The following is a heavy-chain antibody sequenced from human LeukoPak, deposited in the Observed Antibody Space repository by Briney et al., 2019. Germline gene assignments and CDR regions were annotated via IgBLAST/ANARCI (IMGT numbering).Heavy chain of an antibody. D-gene: IGHD2-15*01. J-gene: IGHJ4*02. CDR1: GYTFTSYY. V-gene: IGHV1-46*01. Sequence: ASVKVSCKASGYTFTSYYMHWVRQAPGQGLEWMGIINPSGGSTSYAQKFQGRVTMTRDTSTSTVYMELSSLRSEDTAVYYCAAYQNDCSGGSCYLDWGQGTLVTVSS. CDR2: INPSGGST. CDR3: AAYQNDCSGGSCYLD.